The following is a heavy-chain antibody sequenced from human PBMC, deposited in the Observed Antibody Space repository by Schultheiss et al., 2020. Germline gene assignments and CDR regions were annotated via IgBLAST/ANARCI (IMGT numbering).Heavy chain of an antibody. Sequence: GSLRLSCAASGFTFSSYAMSWVRQAPGKGLEWIGYIYYSGSTNYNPSLKSRVTISIDTSRNRFSLRLSSVTAADTAVCYCARDSGRGYCTSGSCYRAYFDYWGQGTLVTVSS. CDR3: ARDSGRGYCTSGSCYRAYFDY. V-gene: IGHV4-59*01. J-gene: IGHJ4*02. CDR2: IYYSGST. D-gene: IGHD2-8*01. CDR1: GFTFSSYA.